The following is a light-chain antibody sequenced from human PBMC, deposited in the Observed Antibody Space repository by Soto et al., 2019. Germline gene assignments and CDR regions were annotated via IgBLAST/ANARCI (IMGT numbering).Light chain of an antibody. CDR3: QHSENALLYT. CDR2: GAS. Sequence: EIGLTQAPGTLSLSPGERATLSCRASQSVSSSYLGWYHQTPGQAPRLLIYGASRRDTGIPYRFSGSGSGTDFPLTIRRLEREDFAVFYCQHSENALLYTFGQGNKLEIK. CDR1: QSVSSSY. V-gene: IGKV3-20*01. J-gene: IGKJ2*01.